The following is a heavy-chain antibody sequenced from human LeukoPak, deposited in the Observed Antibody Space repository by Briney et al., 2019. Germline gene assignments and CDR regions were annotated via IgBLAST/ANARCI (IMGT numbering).Heavy chain of an antibody. J-gene: IGHJ4*02. CDR2: IASKTDGGTT. V-gene: IGHV3-15*04. CDR1: VLTVTNAW. Sequence: GGCLRLSCAASVLTVTNAWMNWVRQAPGKGLEWVGRIASKTDGGTTDYAAPVKGRFTISRDDSKNTLFLQMNSLKTEDTAVYYCTTGIRGDCGQGTLVTVSS. CDR3: TTGIRGD.